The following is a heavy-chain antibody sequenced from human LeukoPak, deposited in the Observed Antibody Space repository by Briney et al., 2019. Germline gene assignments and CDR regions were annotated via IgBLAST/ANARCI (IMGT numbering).Heavy chain of an antibody. CDR1: GFTFSSYA. Sequence: GGSLRLSCAASGFTFSSYAMSWVRQAPGKGLEWVSAISGSGGSTSYAQKFQGRVTMTRDTSTSTVYMELSSLRSEDTAVYYCARDFLATAEGYYYYGMDVWGQGTTVTVSS. D-gene: IGHD3-3*01. J-gene: IGHJ6*02. CDR3: ARDFLATAEGYYYYGMDV. V-gene: IGHV3-23*01. CDR2: ISGSGGST.